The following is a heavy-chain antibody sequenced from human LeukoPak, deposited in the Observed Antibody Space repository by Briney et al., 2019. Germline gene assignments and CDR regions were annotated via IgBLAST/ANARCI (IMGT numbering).Heavy chain of an antibody. Sequence: PSETLSLTCTVSGGSISSYYWSWIRQPPGKGLEWIGYIYTSGSTNYSPSLKSRVTISVDTSKNQFSLKLSSVTAADTAVYYCAGRPSGYYYMDVWGKGTTVTVSS. CDR1: GGSISSYY. D-gene: IGHD1-26*01. CDR2: IYTSGST. CDR3: AGRPSGYYYMDV. J-gene: IGHJ6*03. V-gene: IGHV4-4*09.